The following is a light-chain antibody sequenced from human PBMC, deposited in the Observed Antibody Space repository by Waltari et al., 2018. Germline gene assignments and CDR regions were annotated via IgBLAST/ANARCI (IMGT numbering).Light chain of an antibody. CDR2: EVN. Sequence: QSALTQPASVSGSPGQSITLSCTGSNSDVGNSNLFSWYQQHPGKSPKLLLYEVNQRPSGVSSRFSGSKSGITASLTISGLQAEYEADFYCCSYAGSTTWLFGGGTRLTVL. J-gene: IGLJ2*01. CDR1: NSDVGNSNL. CDR3: CSYAGSTTWL. V-gene: IGLV2-23*02.